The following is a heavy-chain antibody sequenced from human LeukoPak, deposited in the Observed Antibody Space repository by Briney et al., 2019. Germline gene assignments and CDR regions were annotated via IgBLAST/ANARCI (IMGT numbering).Heavy chain of an antibody. CDR1: GGSFSGYY. CDR2: INHSGST. V-gene: IGHV4-34*01. D-gene: IGHD6-13*01. J-gene: IGHJ4*02. CDR3: ARVLWQQLPTREPYYFDY. Sequence: SETLSLTCAVYGGSFSGYYWSWIRQPPGKGLEWIGEINHSGSTNYNPSLKSRVTISVDTSKNQFSLKLSSVTAADTAVYYCARVLWQQLPTREPYYFDYWGQGTLVTVSS.